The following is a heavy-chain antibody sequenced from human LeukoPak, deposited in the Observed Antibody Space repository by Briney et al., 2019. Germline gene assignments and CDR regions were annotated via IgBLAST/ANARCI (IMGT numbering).Heavy chain of an antibody. CDR3: AKDFSGFEGRYGLSGFDY. D-gene: IGHD4-17*01. CDR2: IRYDGSNK. Sequence: GGSLRLSCAASGFTFSSYGMHWVRQAPGKGLEWVAFIRYDGSNKYYADSVKGRFTISRDNSKNTLYLQMNSLRAEDTAVYYCAKDFSGFEGRYGLSGFDYWGQGTLVTVSS. J-gene: IGHJ4*02. CDR1: GFTFSSYG. V-gene: IGHV3-30*02.